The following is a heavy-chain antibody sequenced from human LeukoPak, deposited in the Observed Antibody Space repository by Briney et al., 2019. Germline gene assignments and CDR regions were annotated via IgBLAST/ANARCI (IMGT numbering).Heavy chain of an antibody. CDR1: GFTFGGYW. Sequence: GGSLRLSCAASGFTFGGYWMHWVRQAPGKGLEWVSRINTDGGITNYADSVKGRFTISRDSAENTVHLQMNSLRADDTAVYYCVRGAVGTGVWFDPWGQGTLVTVSS. J-gene: IGHJ5*02. CDR3: VRGAVGTGVWFDP. D-gene: IGHD1-26*01. V-gene: IGHV3-74*01. CDR2: INTDGGIT.